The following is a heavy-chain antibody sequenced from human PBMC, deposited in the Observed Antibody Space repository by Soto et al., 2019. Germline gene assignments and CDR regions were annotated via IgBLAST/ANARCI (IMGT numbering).Heavy chain of an antibody. CDR1: GGSISNYY. CDR2: IYYSGST. J-gene: IGHJ5*02. V-gene: IGHV4-59*01. Sequence: PSETLSLTCTVSGGSISNYYWSWIRHPPGKKLEWIGNIYYSGSTNYNPSLKSRVTISVDTSKNQFSLKLYSVTTADMAMYYCARLPWADYGGIFDPWGQGTLVTVSS. D-gene: IGHD4-17*01. CDR3: ARLPWADYGGIFDP.